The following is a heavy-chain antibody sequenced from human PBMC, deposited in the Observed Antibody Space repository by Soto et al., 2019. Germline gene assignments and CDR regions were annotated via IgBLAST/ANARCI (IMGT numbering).Heavy chain of an antibody. CDR2: INAGNGNT. V-gene: IGHV1-3*05. Sequence: QVQLVQSGAEEKKPGASVKVSCKASGYTFSSNAMHRVRQAPGQRLEWMGWINAGNGNTKYSQKFQGRVTITRDTSASTAYMELSSLRSEDTAVYYCARAPSWWYFDLWGRSTLVTVSS. CDR1: GYTFSSNA. CDR3: ARAPSWWYFDL. J-gene: IGHJ2*01.